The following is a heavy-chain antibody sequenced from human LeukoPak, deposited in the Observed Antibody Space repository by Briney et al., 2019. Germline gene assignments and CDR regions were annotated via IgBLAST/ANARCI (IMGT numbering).Heavy chain of an antibody. J-gene: IGHJ5*01. CDR1: GGSFSGYY. CDR3: ARDRRIRITMVRGVYNWFDS. Sequence: SETLSLTCAVYGGSFSGYYWSWIRQPPGKGLEWIGEINHSGSTNYNPSLKSRVTISVDTSKNQFSLKLSSVTAADTAVYYCARDRRIRITMVRGVYNWFDSWGQGTLVTVSS. D-gene: IGHD3-10*01. CDR2: INHSGST. V-gene: IGHV4-34*01.